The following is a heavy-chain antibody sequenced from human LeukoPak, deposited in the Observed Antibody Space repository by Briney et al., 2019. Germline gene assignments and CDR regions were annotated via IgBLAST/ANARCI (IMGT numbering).Heavy chain of an antibody. CDR3: ARGYSSGWYGEHAFDI. CDR2: MNPNSGNT. CDR1: GYTFTSYD. Sequence: GASVKVSCKASGYTFTSYDINWVRQATGQGLEWMGWMNPNSGNTGYAQKFQGRVTTTRNTSISTAYMELSSLRSEDTAVYYCARGYSSGWYGEHAFDIWGQGTMVTVSS. J-gene: IGHJ3*02. D-gene: IGHD6-19*01. V-gene: IGHV1-8*01.